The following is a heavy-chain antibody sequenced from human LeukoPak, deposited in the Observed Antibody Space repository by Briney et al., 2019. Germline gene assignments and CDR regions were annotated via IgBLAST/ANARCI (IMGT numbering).Heavy chain of an antibody. Sequence: PGGSLRLFCAASGFTFSSYAMSWVRQAPGKGLEWVSAISGSGGSTYYADSVKGRFTISRDNSKNTLYLQMNSLRAEDTALYYCAKDNYGDYVLSWFDPWGQGTLVTVSS. J-gene: IGHJ5*02. V-gene: IGHV3-23*01. CDR2: ISGSGGST. CDR3: AKDNYGDYVLSWFDP. CDR1: GFTFSSYA. D-gene: IGHD4-17*01.